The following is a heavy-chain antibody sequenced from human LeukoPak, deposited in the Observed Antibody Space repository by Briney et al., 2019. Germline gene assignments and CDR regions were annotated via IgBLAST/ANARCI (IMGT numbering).Heavy chain of an antibody. CDR3: ARDRADGYNYGDYFDN. D-gene: IGHD5-18*01. V-gene: IGHV3-66*01. J-gene: IGHJ4*02. CDR2: IYGSSRT. Sequence: PGGSLRFSCAGSGFIVSSNYMSWVRQAAGKGLEWVSVIYGSSRTYYADSVKGRFTISRDNSKNTVYLQMDSLRAEDTAVYYCARDRADGYNYGDYFDNWGQGTLVTVSS. CDR1: GFIVSSNY.